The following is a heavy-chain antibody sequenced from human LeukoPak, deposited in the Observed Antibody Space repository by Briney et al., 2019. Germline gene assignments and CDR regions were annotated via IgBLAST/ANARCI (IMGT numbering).Heavy chain of an antibody. D-gene: IGHD3-10*01. Sequence: GESLKISCKGSGYSFTTYWVGWLRQMPGKGPEWMGTIYPGDSDTRYSPSFQGQVTISADKSISTAYLQWSSLKASDTAMYYCARPLYGSGSYGLEYYFDYRGQGTLVTVSS. V-gene: IGHV5-51*01. J-gene: IGHJ4*02. CDR1: GYSFTTYW. CDR2: IYPGDSDT. CDR3: ARPLYGSGSYGLEYYFDY.